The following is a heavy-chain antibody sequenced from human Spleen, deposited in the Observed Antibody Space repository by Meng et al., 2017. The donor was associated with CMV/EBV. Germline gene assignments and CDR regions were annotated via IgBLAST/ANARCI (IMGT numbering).Heavy chain of an antibody. CDR3: ARARVGTTIGAIDY. J-gene: IGHJ4*02. CDR1: GFTFSSYG. Sequence: GESLKISCAASGFTFSSYGMHWVRQAPGKGLEWVAFIRYDGSNKYYADSVKGRFTISRDNSKNSLYLQMNSLRAEDTALYYCARARVGTTIGAIDYWGQGTLVTVSS. V-gene: IGHV3-30*02. CDR2: IRYDGSNK. D-gene: IGHD1-26*01.